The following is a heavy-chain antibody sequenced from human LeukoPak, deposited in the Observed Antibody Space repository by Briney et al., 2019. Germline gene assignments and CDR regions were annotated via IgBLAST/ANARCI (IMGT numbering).Heavy chain of an antibody. CDR2: IYISGNT. D-gene: IGHD4-11*01. Sequence: PSETLSLTCTVSGGPISSSSYYGVWTPHSAGKGREGLGRIYISGNTNYNPSLKSRVTMSVDTTKNQISLKLTSVTAADTAVYYCARDESTVTSTLERFDYWGQGTLVTVSS. CDR1: GGPISSSSYY. V-gene: IGHV4-39*07. CDR3: ARDESTVTSTLERFDY. J-gene: IGHJ4*02.